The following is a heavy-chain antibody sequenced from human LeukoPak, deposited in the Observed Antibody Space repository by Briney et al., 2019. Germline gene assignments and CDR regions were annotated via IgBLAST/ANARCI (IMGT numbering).Heavy chain of an antibody. CDR2: IYTSGST. CDR1: GGSISSGSYH. D-gene: IGHD5-12*01. J-gene: IGHJ5*02. Sequence: SETLSLTCTVSGGSISSGSYHWSWIRQPAGKGLEWIGRIYTSGSTNYNPSLKSRVTISVDTSKNQFSLKLSSVTAADTAVYYCARDLGYGNWFDPWGRGTLVTVSS. CDR3: ARDLGYGNWFDP. V-gene: IGHV4-61*02.